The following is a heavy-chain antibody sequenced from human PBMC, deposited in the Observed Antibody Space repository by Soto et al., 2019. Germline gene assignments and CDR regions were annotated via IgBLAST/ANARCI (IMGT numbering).Heavy chain of an antibody. V-gene: IGHV1-18*01. CDR2: ISAYNGPT. CDR1: GYYFTTYG. Sequence: VQLVQSPAEVKKSGASVKVSCQTSGYYFTTYGTTWVRQAPGQGLEWIGWISAYNGPTIYAQDFQDRVTMTTDTSTSTAYMELRSLRYDDTAIYYCARGRGSSSWFEISHYFDTWGQGTLVTVSS. J-gene: IGHJ4*02. CDR3: ARGRGSSSWFEISHYFDT. D-gene: IGHD6-13*01.